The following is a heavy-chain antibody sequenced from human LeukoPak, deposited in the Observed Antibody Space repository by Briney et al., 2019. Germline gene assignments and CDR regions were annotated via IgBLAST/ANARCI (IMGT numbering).Heavy chain of an antibody. Sequence: GGSLRFSCAASGFIFSDYYMTWIRQAPGRGLEWISYISDGSTHTNYADSVKGRFAISRDDANNFLYLQMTSLRPDDTAVYYCARAASLDYWGQGTLVTVSS. CDR1: GFIFSDYY. CDR2: ISDGSTHT. J-gene: IGHJ4*02. D-gene: IGHD6-13*01. V-gene: IGHV3-11*05. CDR3: ARAASLDY.